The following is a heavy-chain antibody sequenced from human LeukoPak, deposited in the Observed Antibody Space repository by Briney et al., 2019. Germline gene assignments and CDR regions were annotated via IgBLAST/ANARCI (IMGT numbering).Heavy chain of an antibody. V-gene: IGHV3-33*06. Sequence: GGSLRLSCTASGFTFADYNMNWVRQAPGKGLEWVAVIWHDGSNKYYADSVKGRFTISRDNSKNTVYLQMNSLRAEDTAVYYCANNFDYWGQGTLVTVSS. J-gene: IGHJ4*02. CDR2: IWHDGSNK. CDR1: GFTFADYN. CDR3: ANNFDY.